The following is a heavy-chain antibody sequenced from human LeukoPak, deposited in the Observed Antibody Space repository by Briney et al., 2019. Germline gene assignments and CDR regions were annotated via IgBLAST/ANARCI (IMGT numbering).Heavy chain of an antibody. CDR3: GRRSGTYSDFDF. CDR2: ISTSTGHT. V-gene: IGHV1-18*01. CDR1: GYTFTSFG. Sequence: ASVKVSCKASGYTFTSFGIGGVRQAPGQRLEWMGWISTSTGHTNYTHRLQGRVSMTTDTSTNTVYMEMKSLTSGDSAVYYCGRRSGTYSDFDFWGQGTLVTVSS. D-gene: IGHD1-26*01. J-gene: IGHJ4*02.